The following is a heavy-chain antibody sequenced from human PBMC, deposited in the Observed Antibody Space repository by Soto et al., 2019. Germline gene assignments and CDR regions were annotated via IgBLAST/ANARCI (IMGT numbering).Heavy chain of an antibody. D-gene: IGHD4-17*01. J-gene: IGHJ4*02. V-gene: IGHV1-69*13. CDR2: IIPIFGTA. CDR1: GGTFSSYA. Sequence: SVKVSCKASGGTFSSYAISWVRQAPGQGLEWMGGIIPIFGTANYAQKFQGRVTITADESTSTAYMELSSLRSEDTAVYYCARVSTVTLALDDWGQGPLVTVSS. CDR3: ARVSTVTLALDD.